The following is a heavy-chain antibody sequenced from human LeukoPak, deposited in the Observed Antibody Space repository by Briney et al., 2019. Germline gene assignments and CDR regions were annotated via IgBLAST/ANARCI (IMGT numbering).Heavy chain of an antibody. CDR2: INHSGST. J-gene: IGHJ4*02. CDR3: ARQPSLRFSDY. D-gene: IGHD4-17*01. CDR1: GGSFSGYY. Sequence: SETLSLTCAVYGGSFSGYYRSWIRQPPGKGLEWIGEINHSGSTNYNPSLKSRVTISVDTSKNQFSLKLSSVTAADTAVYYCARQPSLRFSDYWGQGTLVTVSS. V-gene: IGHV4-34*01.